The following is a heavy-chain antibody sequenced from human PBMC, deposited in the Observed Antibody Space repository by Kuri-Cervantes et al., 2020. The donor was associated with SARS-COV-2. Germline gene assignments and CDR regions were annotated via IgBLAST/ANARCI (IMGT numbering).Heavy chain of an antibody. CDR2: ISGSGGST. V-gene: IGHV3-23*01. J-gene: IGHJ4*02. D-gene: IGHD3-16*01. CDR3: AKSQKSGDLGDDFDY. Sequence: GGSLRLSCAASGFTFTSYAMHWVRQAPGKGLEWVLAISGSGGSTYYADSVKGRFTISRDNSKNTLYLQMNSLRAEDTAVYYCAKSQKSGDLGDDFDYWGQGTLVTVSS. CDR1: GFTFTSYA.